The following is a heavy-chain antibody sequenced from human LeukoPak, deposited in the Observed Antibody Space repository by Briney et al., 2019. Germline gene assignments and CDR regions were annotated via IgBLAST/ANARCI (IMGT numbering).Heavy chain of an antibody. CDR3: AKDQTYYYDSSGLWDPYYFDY. CDR2: ISYDGSNK. J-gene: IGHJ4*02. CDR1: GFTFSSYG. Sequence: GRSLRLSCAASGFTFSSYGMHWVRQAPGKGLEWVAVISYDGSNKYYADSVKGRFTISRDNSKNTLYLQMNSLRVEDTAVYYCAKDQTYYYDSSGLWDPYYFDYWGQGTLVTVSS. D-gene: IGHD3-22*01. V-gene: IGHV3-30*18.